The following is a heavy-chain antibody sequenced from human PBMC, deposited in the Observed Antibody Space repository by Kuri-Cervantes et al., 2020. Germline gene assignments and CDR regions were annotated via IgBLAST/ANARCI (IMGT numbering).Heavy chain of an antibody. CDR2: INPSGGST. Sequence: ASVKVSCKASGYTFTSYYMHWVRQAPGQGLEWMGIINPSGGSTSYAQKFQGRVTMTRDTSTSTVYMELSSLRSEDTAVYYCARDRGVTKSYYYYMDVWGKGTTVTVSS. CDR1: GYTFTSYY. CDR3: ARDRGVTKSYYYYMDV. D-gene: IGHD3-10*01. J-gene: IGHJ6*03. V-gene: IGHV1-46*01.